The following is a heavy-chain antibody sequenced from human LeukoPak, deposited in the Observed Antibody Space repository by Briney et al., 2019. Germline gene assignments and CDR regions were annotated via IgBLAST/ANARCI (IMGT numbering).Heavy chain of an antibody. V-gene: IGHV3-7*01. CDR1: GFTFSNYW. D-gene: IGHD2-15*01. CDR3: TRDTGCPGGTCFSFYDY. CDR2: IKQDETEK. Sequence: QPGGSLTLSCAASGFTFSNYWMTWLRQAPGKGLEGVANIKQDETEKYYVHSVKGRFTISRDNAENSLYLQMNSLRGEDTGVYYCTRDTGCPGGTCFSFYDYWGQGTLVTVSS. J-gene: IGHJ4*02.